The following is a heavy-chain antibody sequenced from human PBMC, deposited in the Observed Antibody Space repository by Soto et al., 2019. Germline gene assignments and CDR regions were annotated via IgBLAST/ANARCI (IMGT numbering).Heavy chain of an antibody. CDR3: AGEGALATFGVL. CDR1: GGSIRSYY. J-gene: IGHJ1*01. V-gene: IGHV4-59*01. D-gene: IGHD3-3*01. CDR2: LYYGGTT. Sequence: XETLSLTCTVAGGSIRSYYWTWIRQPPGRGLEWIGHLYYGGTTNYNPSLKGRVTMSMDTSKNQFSLRLTSVTAADTAVYYCAGEGALATFGVLWRQGTRVTVSS.